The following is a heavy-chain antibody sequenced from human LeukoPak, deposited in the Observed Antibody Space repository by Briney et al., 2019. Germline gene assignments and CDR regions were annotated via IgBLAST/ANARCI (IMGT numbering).Heavy chain of an antibody. D-gene: IGHD4-17*01. CDR2: INSDGSST. Sequence: GGSLRLFCAASGFTFSRYWMHWVRQAPGKGLVWVSRINSDGSSTSYADSVKGRFTISRDNAKNTLYLQMNSLRAEDTALYYCARLDGDYAFDIWGQGTMVTVSS. J-gene: IGHJ3*02. V-gene: IGHV3-74*01. CDR1: GFTFSRYW. CDR3: ARLDGDYAFDI.